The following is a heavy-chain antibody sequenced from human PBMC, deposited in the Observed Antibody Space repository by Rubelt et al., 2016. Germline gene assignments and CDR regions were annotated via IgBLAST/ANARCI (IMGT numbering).Heavy chain of an antibody. Sequence: VQLVESGGDLVKPGGSLRLSCAASGFTFSSNAMYWVRQAPGKGLEWVSSISGSGGSTYYADSVKGRFTISRDNAKNTLYLQMSSLTAEDTAVYYCARGFDKAYSISWSSWGQGTLVTVSS. CDR1: GFTFSSNA. J-gene: IGHJ4*02. V-gene: IGHV3-23*04. D-gene: IGHD6-13*01. CDR2: ISGSGGST. CDR3: ARGFDKAYSISWSS.